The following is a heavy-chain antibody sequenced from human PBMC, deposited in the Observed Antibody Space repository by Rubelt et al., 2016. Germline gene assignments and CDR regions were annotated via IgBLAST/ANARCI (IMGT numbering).Heavy chain of an antibody. Sequence: QVQLVQSGAEVKKPGSSVKVSCKASGGTFSSYAISWVRQAPGQGLEWMGWINTNTGNPTYAQGFTGRFVFSLDTSVSTRYLKIRGRKAEDTAGYYCARVRIVVTAAIFYWGQGTLVTVSS. CDR3: ARVRIVVTAAIFY. J-gene: IGHJ4*02. D-gene: IGHD2-2*01. V-gene: IGHV7-4-1*02. CDR1: GGTFSSYA. CDR2: INTNTGNP.